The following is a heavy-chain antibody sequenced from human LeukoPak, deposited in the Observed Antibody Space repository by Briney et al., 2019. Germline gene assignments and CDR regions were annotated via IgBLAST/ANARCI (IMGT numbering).Heavy chain of an antibody. CDR1: GGSISYH. V-gene: IGHV4-59*01. CDR2: IYYSGST. J-gene: IGHJ4*02. CDR3: ARGQYNWNY. D-gene: IGHD1-20*01. Sequence: SETLSLTCTVSGGSISYHWSWIRQPPGKGLEWLGYIYYSGSTNYNPSLKSRVTISVDTSKNQFSLKLRSVTAADTAVYYRARGQYNWNYWGQGTLVTVSS.